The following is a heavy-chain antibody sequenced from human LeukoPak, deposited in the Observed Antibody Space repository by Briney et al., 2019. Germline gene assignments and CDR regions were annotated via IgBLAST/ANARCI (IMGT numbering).Heavy chain of an antibody. CDR3: ARDLQYSSSWYAVTTFDY. CDR1: GYSISSGYY. D-gene: IGHD6-13*01. V-gene: IGHV4-38-2*02. J-gene: IGHJ4*02. CDR2: IYHTGNT. Sequence: SETLSLTCSVSGYSISSGYYWGWIRQPPGKGLEWIGNIYHTGNTYYSPSLKSRVTMSVDTSKNQFSLKLSSVTAADTAVYYCARDLQYSSSWYAVTTFDYWGQGTLVTVSS.